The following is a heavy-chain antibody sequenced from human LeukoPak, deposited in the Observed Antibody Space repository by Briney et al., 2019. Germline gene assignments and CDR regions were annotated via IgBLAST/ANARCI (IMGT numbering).Heavy chain of an antibody. J-gene: IGHJ4*02. CDR3: VKQYYDSSGYQPFDY. V-gene: IGHV3-9*01. Sequence: PGGSLRLSCAASGFNFHNYAMYWVRQVPGKGLEWVSGISWNSNIIAYADSVEGRFTISRDNAKNSLYLQMNSLRAEDTALYYCVKQYYDSSGYQPFDYWGQGTLVTVSS. CDR2: ISWNSNII. CDR1: GFNFHNYA. D-gene: IGHD3-22*01.